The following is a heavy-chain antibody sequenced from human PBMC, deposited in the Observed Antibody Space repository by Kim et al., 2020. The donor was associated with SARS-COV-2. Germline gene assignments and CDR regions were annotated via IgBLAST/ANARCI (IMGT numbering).Heavy chain of an antibody. V-gene: IGHV4-34*01. CDR2: INHSGST. J-gene: IGHJ6*02. CDR1: GGSFSGYY. CDR3: ARGTGRRHYYYGMDV. Sequence: SETLSLTCAVYGGSFSGYYWSWIRQPPGKGLEWIGEINHSGSTNYNPSLKSRVTISVDTSKNQFSLKLSSVTAADTAVYYCARGTGRRHYYYGMDVWGQGTTVTVSS. D-gene: IGHD1-1*01.